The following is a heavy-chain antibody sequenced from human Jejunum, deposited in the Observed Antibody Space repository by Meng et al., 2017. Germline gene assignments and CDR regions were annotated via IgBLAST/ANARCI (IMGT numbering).Heavy chain of an antibody. CDR3: ARVQLLADDVFDI. CDR2: VNGDGSST. CDR1: GFPFSGYW. J-gene: IGHJ3*02. Sequence: EVQLVESGGGLVQPGGSLRLSCGAPGFPFSGYWLHGVRQAPGKGLVWVSRVNGDGSSTSYADSVRGRFTISRDTAKNTLYLQMNSLRPEDTAVYFCARVQLLADDVFDIWGQGTMVTVSS. V-gene: IGHV3-74*01. D-gene: IGHD6-19*01.